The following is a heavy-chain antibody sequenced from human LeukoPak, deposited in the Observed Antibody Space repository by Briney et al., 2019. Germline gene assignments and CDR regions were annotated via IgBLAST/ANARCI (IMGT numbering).Heavy chain of an antibody. Sequence: SETLSLTCTVSGGSLSDYYWSWIRQPAGKGLEWIGRIYPSGSTNSNPSLRSRVSVSIDTSKNQFSLKLRSVTAADTAVYYCARDYGGMGATVLDYWGQGTLVTVSS. CDR1: GGSLSDYY. CDR3: ARDYGGMGATVLDY. D-gene: IGHD1-26*01. CDR2: IYPSGST. J-gene: IGHJ4*02. V-gene: IGHV4-4*07.